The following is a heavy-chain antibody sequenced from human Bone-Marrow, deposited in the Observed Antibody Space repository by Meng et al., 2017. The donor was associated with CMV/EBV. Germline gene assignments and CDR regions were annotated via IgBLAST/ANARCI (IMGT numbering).Heavy chain of an antibody. CDR1: GGSFSGYY. CDR3: ARYVWAAAGPHYYYYYGMDV. D-gene: IGHD6-13*01. CDR2: INHSGST. V-gene: IGHV4-34*01. J-gene: IGHJ6*02. Sequence: GSLRLSCAVYGGSFSGYYWSWIRQPPGKGLEWIGEINHSGSTNYNPSLKSRVTISVDTSKNQFSLKLSSVTAADTAVYYCARYVWAAAGPHYYYYYGMDVWGQGTTVTVSS.